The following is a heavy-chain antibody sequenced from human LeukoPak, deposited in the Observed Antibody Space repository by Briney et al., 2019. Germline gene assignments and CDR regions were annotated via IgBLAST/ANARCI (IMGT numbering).Heavy chain of an antibody. D-gene: IGHD6-13*01. V-gene: IGHV1-8*01. J-gene: IGHJ4*02. CDR2: TNTNSGNT. Sequence: AAVKFYCNASGYTFTSYAINWVRKANGRLLEWSKLTNTNSGNTGYAQKFQGRVTMTRNTSISTAYIELSSLRSEDTAVYYCARGFPRDYSSSWYYCDFWGKGTLVTVS. CDR1: GYTFTSYA. CDR3: ARGFPRDYSSSWYYCDF.